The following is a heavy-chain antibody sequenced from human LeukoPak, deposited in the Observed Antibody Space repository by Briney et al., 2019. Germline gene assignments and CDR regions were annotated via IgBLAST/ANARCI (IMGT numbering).Heavy chain of an antibody. J-gene: IGHJ4*02. Sequence: ASVKVSCKASGGTFSSYAISWVRQAPGQGLEWMGRIIPILGIANYAQKYQGRVTITADKYTSTAYMELSRLRSEDTAVYSCASNTKGPTPFDYWGQGTLATVSS. CDR2: IIPILGIA. CDR3: ASNTKGPTPFDY. D-gene: IGHD1-26*01. CDR1: GGTFSSYA. V-gene: IGHV1-69*04.